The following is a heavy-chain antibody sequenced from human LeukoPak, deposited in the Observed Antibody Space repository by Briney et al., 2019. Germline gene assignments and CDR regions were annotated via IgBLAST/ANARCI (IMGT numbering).Heavy chain of an antibody. CDR3: ARSDVEMATVYAFDI. J-gene: IGHJ3*02. CDR1: GGSISSSSYY. Sequence: PSETLSLTCTVSGGSISSSSYYWGWIRQPPGKGLEWIGSIYYSGSTYYNPSLKSRVTISVDTPKNQFSLKLSSVTAADTAVYYCARSDVEMATVYAFDIWGQGTMVTVSS. CDR2: IYYSGST. D-gene: IGHD5-24*01. V-gene: IGHV4-39*01.